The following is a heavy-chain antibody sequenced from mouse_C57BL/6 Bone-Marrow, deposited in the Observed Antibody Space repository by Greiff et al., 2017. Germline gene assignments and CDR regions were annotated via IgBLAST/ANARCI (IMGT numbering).Heavy chain of an antibody. J-gene: IGHJ4*01. CDR3: ARDGKGYYSMDY. D-gene: IGHD2-1*01. V-gene: IGHV1-76*01. CDR1: GYTFTDYY. Sequence: QVQLQQSGAELVRPGASVKLSCKASGYTFTDYYINWVKQRPGQGLEWIARIYPGSGNTYYNEKFKGKATLTAEKYSSTAYMHLSSLTSEDSAVYFCARDGKGYYSMDYWGQGTSVTVSS. CDR2: IYPGSGNT.